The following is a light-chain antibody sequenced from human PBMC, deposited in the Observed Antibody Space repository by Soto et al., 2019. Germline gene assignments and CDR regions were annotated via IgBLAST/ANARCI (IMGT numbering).Light chain of an antibody. CDR3: MQGTHWPWT. CDR2: EVS. Sequence: EVVMTQSPLSLPVNLGQPASISCRSSQSLVYSDGNTYLNWFQQRPGHSPRRLIYEVSHRDSGVPDRFSGGGSGTDFTRKISMVEAEDVGVYYCMQGTHWPWTFGQGTKVEIE. J-gene: IGKJ1*01. CDR1: QSLVYSDGNTY. V-gene: IGKV2-30*01.